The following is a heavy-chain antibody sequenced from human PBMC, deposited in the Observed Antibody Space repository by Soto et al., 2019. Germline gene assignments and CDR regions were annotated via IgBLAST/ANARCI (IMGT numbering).Heavy chain of an antibody. V-gene: IGHV4-30-4*01. D-gene: IGHD3-22*01. J-gene: IGHJ4*02. Sequence: SETLSLTCTVSGGSISSGDYYWSWIRQPPGKGLEWIGYIYYSGSTYYNPSLKSRVTISVDTSKNQFSLKLSSVTAADTAVYYCARYDSSGYGLDYWGQGTLVTVSS. CDR1: GGSISSGDYY. CDR2: IYYSGST. CDR3: ARYDSSGYGLDY.